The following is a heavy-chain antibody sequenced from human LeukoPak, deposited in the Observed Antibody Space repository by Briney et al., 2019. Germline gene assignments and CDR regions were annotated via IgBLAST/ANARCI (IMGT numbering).Heavy chain of an antibody. D-gene: IGHD3-3*01. CDR1: GGSFSGYY. CDR2: INHSGST. CDR3: ARGEWFPPNWFDP. V-gene: IGHV4-34*01. J-gene: IGHJ5*02. Sequence: SSETLSLTCAVYGGSFSGYYWSWLRQPPGKGLEWLGEINHSGSTNYNPSLKSRVTISVDTSKNQFSLKLSSVTAADTAVYYCARGEWFPPNWFDPWGQGTLVTVSS.